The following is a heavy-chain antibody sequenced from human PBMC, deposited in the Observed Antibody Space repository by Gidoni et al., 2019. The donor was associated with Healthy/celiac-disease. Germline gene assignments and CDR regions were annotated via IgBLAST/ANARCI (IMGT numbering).Heavy chain of an antibody. J-gene: IGHJ4*02. Sequence: QVQLVESGGGVVQPGRSLRLSCAASGFTFSSYGMHWVRQAPGKGLEWVAVILYDGSNKYYADSVKGRFTISRDNSKNTLYLQMNSLRAEDTAVYYCAKSGISDYWGQGTLVTVSS. CDR1: GFTFSSYG. CDR3: AKSGISDY. D-gene: IGHD1-20*01. CDR2: ILYDGSNK. V-gene: IGHV3-30*18.